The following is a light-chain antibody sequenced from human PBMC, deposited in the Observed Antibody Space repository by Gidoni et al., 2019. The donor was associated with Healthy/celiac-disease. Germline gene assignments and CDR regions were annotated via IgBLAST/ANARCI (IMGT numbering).Light chain of an antibody. CDR3: QQYGSSPLT. V-gene: IGKV3-20*01. CDR2: GAS. J-gene: IGKJ1*01. CDR1: QSVSSSY. Sequence: EIVLTQSPGTLALSPGERATLSCRASQSVSSSYLAWYQQKTGQAPRLLIDGASSRATGIPDRFSGSGSGTDFTLTISRLEPEDFAVYYCQQYGSSPLTFGQGTKVEIK.